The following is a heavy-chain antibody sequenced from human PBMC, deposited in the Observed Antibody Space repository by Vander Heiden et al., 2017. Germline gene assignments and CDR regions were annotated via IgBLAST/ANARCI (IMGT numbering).Heavy chain of an antibody. CDR2: ISGSGGTT. Sequence: EVLLLESGGGLVQPGGSLRLSCAASGFTFSGYAMSWVRQAPGKGLEWVSAISGSGGTTDYAGSVKGRFTISRDNSKNTLYLQMNSLRAEDTAVYYCAKTRGYYDSSGYYGYWGQGTLVTVSS. CDR1: GFTFSGYA. J-gene: IGHJ4*02. V-gene: IGHV3-23*01. D-gene: IGHD3-22*01. CDR3: AKTRGYYDSSGYYGY.